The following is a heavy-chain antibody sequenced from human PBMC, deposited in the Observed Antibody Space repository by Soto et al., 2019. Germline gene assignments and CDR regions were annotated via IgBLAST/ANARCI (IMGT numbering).Heavy chain of an antibody. D-gene: IGHD3-10*01. J-gene: IGHJ4*02. Sequence: GGSLRLSCAASGFTFSSYGMHWVRQAPGKGLEWVAVISYDGSNKYYADSVKGRFTISRDNSKNTLYLQMNSLRAEDTAVYYCAKDFGSGSYYTENFDYWGQGTLVTVSS. CDR1: GFTFSSYG. V-gene: IGHV3-30*18. CDR3: AKDFGSGSYYTENFDY. CDR2: ISYDGSNK.